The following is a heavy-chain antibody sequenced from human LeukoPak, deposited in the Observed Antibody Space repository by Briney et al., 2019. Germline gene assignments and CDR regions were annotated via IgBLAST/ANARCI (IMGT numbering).Heavy chain of an antibody. J-gene: IGHJ4*02. V-gene: IGHV1-2*02. CDR2: INPNSGGT. CDR1: GYTFTGYY. CDR3: ARELSSGYSYGRD. D-gene: IGHD5-18*01. Sequence: ASVKASCKASGYTFTGYYMHWVRQAPGQGLEWLGWINPNSGGTNYAQKFQGRVTMTRDTSISTAYMELSRLRSDDTAVYYCARELSSGYSYGRDWGQGTLVTVSS.